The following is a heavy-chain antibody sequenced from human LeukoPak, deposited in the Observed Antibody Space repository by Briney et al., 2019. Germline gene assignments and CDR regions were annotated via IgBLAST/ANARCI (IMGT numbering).Heavy chain of an antibody. J-gene: IGHJ3*01. CDR1: GFSLNIYW. CDR3: ARAVRYCSGGRCYSDDAYDV. CDR2: IKPDGSEI. D-gene: IGHD2-15*01. Sequence: GGSLRLSCAASGFSLNIYWMSWVRQAPGKGLEWVANIKPDGSEIFYVDSVKGRFTISRDNAKNSLHLQMNSLRAEDTAAYYCARAVRYCSGGRCYSDDAYDVWGQGTMVTVSS. V-gene: IGHV3-7*01.